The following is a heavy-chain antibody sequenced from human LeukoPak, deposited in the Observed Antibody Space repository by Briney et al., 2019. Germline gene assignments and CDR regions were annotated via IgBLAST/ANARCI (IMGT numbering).Heavy chain of an antibody. D-gene: IGHD1-1*01. CDR3: ARRRTEWFDP. CDR2: IYYSGST. V-gene: IGHV4-59*08. J-gene: IGHJ5*02. CDR1: GGSISSNY. Sequence: SETLSLTCTVSGGSISSNYWSWIRQPPGKGLEWIGNIYYSGSTNYNPSLKSRVTISVDTSKNQFSLKLSSVTAADTAVYYCARRRTEWFDPWGQGTLVTVSS.